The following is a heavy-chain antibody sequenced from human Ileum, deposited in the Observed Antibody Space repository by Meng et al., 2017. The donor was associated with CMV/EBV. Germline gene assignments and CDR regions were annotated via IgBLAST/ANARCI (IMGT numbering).Heavy chain of an antibody. Sequence: QLQLEESGPGLVEPSETLSLTCTVSGGSIGSGDYYWSWIRQPAGKGLEWIGRIHISGATNYNPSLKSRVTMSVDTSKNQFSLKVRSVTAADTAVYYCAREMSRTGFFDYWGQGNLVTVSS. CDR2: IHISGAT. D-gene: IGHD1-1*01. CDR1: GGSIGSGDYY. CDR3: AREMSRTGFFDY. J-gene: IGHJ4*02. V-gene: IGHV4-61*02.